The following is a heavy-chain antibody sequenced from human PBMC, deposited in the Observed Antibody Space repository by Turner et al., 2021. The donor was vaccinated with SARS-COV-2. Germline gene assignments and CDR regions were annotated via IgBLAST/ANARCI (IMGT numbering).Heavy chain of an antibody. CDR2: IYYSGST. CDR3: ATETVTERKYNYYGMDV. Sequence: QLQLQESGPGLVKPSETLSLTCTVSGGSIYSSSYYWGWIRQPPGKGLEWIGSIYYSGSTYHNPSLKSGVTISVETSKNQFSLKLSSVTAADTAVYYCATETVTERKYNYYGMDVWGQGTTVTVSS. V-gene: IGHV4-39*01. D-gene: IGHD4-4*01. CDR1: GGSIYSSSYY. J-gene: IGHJ6*02.